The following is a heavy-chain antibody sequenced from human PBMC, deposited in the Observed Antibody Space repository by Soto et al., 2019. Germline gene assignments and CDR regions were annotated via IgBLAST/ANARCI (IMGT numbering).Heavy chain of an antibody. CDR2: IYPADSDI. J-gene: IGHJ6*02. CDR1: RYSFSYYC. V-gene: IGHV5-51*01. D-gene: IGHD6-13*01. Sequence: SPLISPNWSRYSFSYYCIGCERKIVEKGLEWMGIIYPADSDIRYSPSFQGQVTVSADISITTVYLQWNSLKASDTAMFYCARHSAYTSNWYPDVWGQGTTVTVSS. CDR3: ARHSAYTSNWYPDV.